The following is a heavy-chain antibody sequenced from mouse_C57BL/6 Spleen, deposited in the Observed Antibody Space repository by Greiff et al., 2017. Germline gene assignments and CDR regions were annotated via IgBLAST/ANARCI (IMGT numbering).Heavy chain of an antibody. D-gene: IGHD3-3*01. CDR2: INPSNGGT. V-gene: IGHV1-53*01. CDR1: GYTFTSYW. J-gene: IGHJ1*03. Sequence: QVQLKQPGTELVKPGASVKLSCKASGYTFTSYWMHWVKQRPGQGLEWIGNINPSNGGTNYNEKFKSKATLTVDKSSSTSYMQLSSLTSEDSAVYYCAKGHLGYWYFDVWGTGTTVTVSS. CDR3: AKGHLGYWYFDV.